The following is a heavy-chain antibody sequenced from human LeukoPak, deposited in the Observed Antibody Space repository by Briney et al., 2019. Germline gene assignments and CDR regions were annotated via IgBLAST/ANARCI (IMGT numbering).Heavy chain of an antibody. D-gene: IGHD3-22*01. Sequence: ASVTVSCTASGYTFTSYAMNWVRQAPGQGLEWMGWINTNTGNPTYAQGFTGRFVFSLDTSVSTAYLQISSLKAEDTAVYYCARAMYYYDSSGYYSPNYWGQGTLVTVSS. CDR1: GYTFTSYA. J-gene: IGHJ4*02. V-gene: IGHV7-4-1*02. CDR3: ARAMYYYDSSGYYSPNY. CDR2: INTNTGNP.